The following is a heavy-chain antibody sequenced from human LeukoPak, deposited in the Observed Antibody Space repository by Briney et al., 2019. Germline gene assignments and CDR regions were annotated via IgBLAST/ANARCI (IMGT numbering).Heavy chain of an antibody. CDR3: AKDLTRGSGWPIDY. Sequence: PGGSLRLSCAASGFTFDDYAMHWVRQAPGKGLEWVCLISGDGGSTYYADSVKGRFTISRDNSKNSLYLQMNSLRTEDTALYYCAKDLTRGSGWPIDYWGQGTLVTVSS. D-gene: IGHD6-19*01. CDR2: ISGDGGST. CDR1: GFTFDDYA. J-gene: IGHJ4*02. V-gene: IGHV3-43*02.